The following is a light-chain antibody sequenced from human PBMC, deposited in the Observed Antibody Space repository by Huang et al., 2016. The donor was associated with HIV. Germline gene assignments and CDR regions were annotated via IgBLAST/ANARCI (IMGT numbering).Light chain of an antibody. CDR2: KAS. V-gene: IGKV1-5*03. Sequence: DIQMTQSPSTLSASVGDRVTITCRASQSIGSWLAWYQQKPGKAPKLLIYKASSLESGVPSRFSGSGSGTEFTLTISSLKPDDFATFFCQQYSSFPWTFGQGTKLESK. CDR3: QQYSSFPWT. J-gene: IGKJ2*02. CDR1: QSIGSW.